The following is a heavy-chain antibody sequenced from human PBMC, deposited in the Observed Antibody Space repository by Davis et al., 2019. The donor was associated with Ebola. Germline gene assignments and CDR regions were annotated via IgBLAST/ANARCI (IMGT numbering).Heavy chain of an antibody. V-gene: IGHV3-23*01. CDR1: GFTFSSYA. Sequence: GESLKISCAASGFTFSSYAMSWVRQAPGKGLEWVSAISGSGGSTYYADSVKGRFTISRDNSKNTLYLQMNSLRAEDTAVYYCAKHMGGMDVWGQGTTVTVSS. CDR2: ISGSGGST. D-gene: IGHD2-21*01. CDR3: AKHMGGMDV. J-gene: IGHJ6*02.